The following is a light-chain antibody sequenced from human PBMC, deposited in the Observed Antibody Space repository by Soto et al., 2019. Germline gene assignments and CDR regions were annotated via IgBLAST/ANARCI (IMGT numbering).Light chain of an antibody. J-gene: IGKJ1*01. CDR1: QSVSSN. Sequence: ETVMTQSPATLSVSPGERVTLSCRASQSVSSNLAWYQQKPGQAPRLLVCGASTRATGIPARFSGSGSGTEFTLTNSSLQAEDFAVYYCQQSNNWPKTFGQGTKVEIK. V-gene: IGKV3-15*01. CDR3: QQSNNWPKT. CDR2: GAS.